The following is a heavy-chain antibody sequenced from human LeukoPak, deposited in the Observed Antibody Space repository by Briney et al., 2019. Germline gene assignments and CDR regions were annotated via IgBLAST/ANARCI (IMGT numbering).Heavy chain of an antibody. CDR1: GFRVSSNY. CDR3: ARDKTSVGPLDY. CDR2: IYSGGSS. J-gene: IGHJ4*02. V-gene: IGHV3-66*01. D-gene: IGHD1-26*01. Sequence: GVLRLSYAASGFRVSSNYMNWVRQAPGKGLEWVSAIYSGGSSYYADSVKGRFTVSRDNSKNTVDLQMNSLRAEDTAVYYCARDKTSVGPLDYWGQGTLVTVSS.